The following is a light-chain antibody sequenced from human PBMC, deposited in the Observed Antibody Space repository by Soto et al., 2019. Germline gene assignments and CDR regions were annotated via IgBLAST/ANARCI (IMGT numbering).Light chain of an antibody. CDR2: DAS. V-gene: IGKV3-11*01. Sequence: EIVLTQSPATLSLSPGERATLSCRASQSVGSYLAWFQQRPGQAPRLVIHDASKRATGIPARFSGSGSGTDFSLTISGLEPEDVAFYYCQQRDNWPFTFGPGTTVDIK. J-gene: IGKJ3*01. CDR1: QSVGSY. CDR3: QQRDNWPFT.